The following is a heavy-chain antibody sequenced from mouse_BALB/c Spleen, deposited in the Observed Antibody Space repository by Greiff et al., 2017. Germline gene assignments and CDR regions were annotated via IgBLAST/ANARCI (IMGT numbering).Heavy chain of an antibody. CDR3: AGVDYAWFAY. CDR1: GFTFSSFG. Sequence: EVKLVESGGGLVQPGGSRKLSCAASGFTFSSFGMHWVRQAPEKGLEWVAYISSGSSTIYYADTVKGRFTISRDNPKNTLFLQMTSLRSEDTAMYYCAGVDYAWFAYWGQGTLVTVSA. V-gene: IGHV5-17*02. J-gene: IGHJ3*01. D-gene: IGHD2-4*01. CDR2: ISSGSSTI.